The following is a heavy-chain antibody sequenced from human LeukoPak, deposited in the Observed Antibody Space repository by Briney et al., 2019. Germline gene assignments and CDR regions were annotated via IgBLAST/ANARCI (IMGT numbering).Heavy chain of an antibody. J-gene: IGHJ4*02. Sequence: PGGSLRLSCAASGFTFSSYWMHWVRQAPGKELVWVSRINSDGSSTTYADSVKGRFTISRDNGKNTLYLQMNSLRAEDTAVYYCARLYSSSLGLDYWGQGILVTVSS. CDR1: GFTFSSYW. V-gene: IGHV3-74*01. CDR2: INSDGSST. CDR3: ARLYSSSLGLDY. D-gene: IGHD6-6*01.